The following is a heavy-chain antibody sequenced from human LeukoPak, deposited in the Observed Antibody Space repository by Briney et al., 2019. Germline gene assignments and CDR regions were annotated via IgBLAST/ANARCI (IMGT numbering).Heavy chain of an antibody. J-gene: IGHJ4*02. Sequence: GGSLRLSCAASRFTFSDYYMTWIRQAPGKGLEWVSYISSSGSTIYYADSVKGRFTISRDNAKNSLYLQMNSLRAEDTAVYYCAKDPGYYDGSGSYYFDYWGQGTLVTVSS. CDR1: RFTFSDYY. D-gene: IGHD3-10*01. CDR2: ISSSGSTI. CDR3: AKDPGYYDGSGSYYFDY. V-gene: IGHV3-11*01.